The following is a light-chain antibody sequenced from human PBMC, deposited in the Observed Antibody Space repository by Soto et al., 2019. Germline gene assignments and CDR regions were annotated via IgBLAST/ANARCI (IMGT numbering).Light chain of an antibody. CDR2: AAS. J-gene: IGKJ1*01. CDR1: QDTRSD. CDR3: LQDHSYPWT. V-gene: IGKV1-6*01. Sequence: AIQLTQSPSSLSASVGDRVTITCRAGQDTRSDLGWYQHKPGKAPRLLIHAASRLQSGVPSRFSGSASGTEFTLTISSLQPEDLASYYCLQDHSYPWTFGQGTKVDIK.